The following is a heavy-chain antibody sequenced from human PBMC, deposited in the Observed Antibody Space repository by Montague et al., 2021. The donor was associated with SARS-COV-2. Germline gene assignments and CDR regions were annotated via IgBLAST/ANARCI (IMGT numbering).Heavy chain of an antibody. CDR3: AKQALTRYRTSTTCFGAAVDI. D-gene: IGHD2-2*01. CDR2: IYYSGST. CDR1: GVSISSYY. J-gene: IGHJ3*02. V-gene: IGHV4-59*08. Sequence: SETLSLTCTVSGVSISSYYWTWIRQPPGKGLEWIGFIYYSGSTNYNPSLTSRVTISVDTSKNQFSLKLSSVTAADTAVYYCAKQALTRYRTSTTCFGAAVDIWGQGTMVTASS.